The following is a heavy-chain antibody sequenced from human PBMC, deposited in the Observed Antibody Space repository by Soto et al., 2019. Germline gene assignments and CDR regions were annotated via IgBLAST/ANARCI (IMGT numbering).Heavy chain of an antibody. D-gene: IGHD2-2*02. CDR2: ISGSGGST. Sequence: GSLRLSCAASGFTFSSYAMSWVRQAPGKGLEWVSAISGSGGSTYYADSVKGRFTISRDNSKNTLYLQMNSLRAEDTAVYYCATALYCSSTSCYRGSYWGQGTLVTVSS. V-gene: IGHV3-23*01. J-gene: IGHJ4*02. CDR3: ATALYCSSTSCYRGSY. CDR1: GFTFSSYA.